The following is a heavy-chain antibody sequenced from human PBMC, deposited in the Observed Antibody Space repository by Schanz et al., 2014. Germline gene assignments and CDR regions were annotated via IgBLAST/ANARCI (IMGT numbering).Heavy chain of an antibody. Sequence: QVQLVQSGAEVKKPGASVKVSCKASGYTFTVYYMHWVRQAPGQGLEWVGWIDPNGGATNHAQMLQGRVTMTRDTSISTAYMELSRLRSDDTAVYYCASLGGADVFDIWGQGTMVTVSS. J-gene: IGHJ3*02. CDR1: GYTFTVYY. CDR2: IDPNGGAT. D-gene: IGHD3-16*01. CDR3: ASLGGADVFDI. V-gene: IGHV1-2*02.